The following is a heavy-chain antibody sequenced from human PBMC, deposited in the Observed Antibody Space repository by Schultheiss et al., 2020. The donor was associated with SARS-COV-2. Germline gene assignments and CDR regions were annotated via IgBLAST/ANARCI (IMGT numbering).Heavy chain of an antibody. J-gene: IGHJ3*02. V-gene: IGHV3-23*01. CDR3: AKDPKTYYYDSSGYPDAFDI. CDR1: GFTFSSYS. CDR2: ISGSGGST. D-gene: IGHD3-22*01. Sequence: GGSLRLSCAASGFTFSSYSMNWVRQAPGKGLEWVSAISGSGGSTYYADSVKGRFTISRDNSKNTLYLQMNSLRAEDTAVYYCAKDPKTYYYDSSGYPDAFDIWGQGTMVTVSS.